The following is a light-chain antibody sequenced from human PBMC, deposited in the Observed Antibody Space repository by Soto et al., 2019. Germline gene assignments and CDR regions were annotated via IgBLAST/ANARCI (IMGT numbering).Light chain of an antibody. V-gene: IGKV1-5*03. CDR2: GTS. CDR1: QSISIC. J-gene: IGKJ1*01. Sequence: DIHMTQSPSTLSASVGDRVTLTCRASQSISICLAWYQQKPGRAPNLLIYGTSSLESGVPSRFSGSGSRTEITLTISSLQPDDVATYYCQHYNYYSWTFGQGTKVEIK. CDR3: QHYNYYSWT.